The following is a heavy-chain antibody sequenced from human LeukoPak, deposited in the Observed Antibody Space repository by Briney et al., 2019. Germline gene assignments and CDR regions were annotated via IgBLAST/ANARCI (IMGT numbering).Heavy chain of an antibody. V-gene: IGHV1-18*01. D-gene: IGHD1-26*01. CDR3: ARVVGQWELLSNFDY. CDR2: ISAYNGNT. CDR1: GYTFTSYG. Sequence: ASVKVSCKASGYTFTSYGISWVRQALGQGLEWMGWISAYNGNTNYAQKLQGRVTMTTDTSTSTAYMELRSLRSDDTAVYYCARVVGQWELLSNFDYWGQGTLVTVSS. J-gene: IGHJ4*02.